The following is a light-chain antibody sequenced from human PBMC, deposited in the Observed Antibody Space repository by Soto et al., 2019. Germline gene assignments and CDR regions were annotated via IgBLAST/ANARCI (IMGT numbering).Light chain of an antibody. CDR3: QQYKSYPET. V-gene: IGKV1-5*01. J-gene: IGKJ1*01. Sequence: DIQMTQSPSTLSASIGDRVTITCRASQSISSWLAWYQQKPGKAPKLLIYDASSLQSGVPSRFSGSGSGTEFTLTISSLQPDDFATYYCQQYKSYPETFGQGTKVEIK. CDR1: QSISSW. CDR2: DAS.